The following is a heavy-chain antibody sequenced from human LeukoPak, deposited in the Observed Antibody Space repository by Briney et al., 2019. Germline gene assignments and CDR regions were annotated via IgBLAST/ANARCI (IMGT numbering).Heavy chain of an antibody. CDR1: GFTFSSYW. CDR3: AKDRIWFGELDYYYGMDV. Sequence: GGSLRLSCAASGFTFSSYWMSWVRQAPGKGLEWVANIKQDGSEKYYVDSVKGRFTISRDNAKNSLYLQMNSLRAEDTAVYYCAKDRIWFGELDYYYGMDVWGQGTTVTVSS. J-gene: IGHJ6*02. CDR2: IKQDGSEK. V-gene: IGHV3-7*01. D-gene: IGHD3-10*01.